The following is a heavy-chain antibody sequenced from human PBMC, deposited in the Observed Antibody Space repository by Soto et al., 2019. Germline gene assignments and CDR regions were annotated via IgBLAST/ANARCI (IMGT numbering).Heavy chain of an antibody. J-gene: IGHJ3*02. CDR1: GFTFSSYA. CDR2: ISSNGGST. V-gene: IGHV3-64D*08. Sequence: GGSLRLSCSASGFTFSSYAMHWVRQTPGKGLEYVSAISSNGGSTYYADSVKGRFTISRDNSKNTLYLQMSSLRAEDTAVYYCVKDFGYYDSSALGAFDIWGQGTMVTVSS. D-gene: IGHD3-22*01. CDR3: VKDFGYYDSSALGAFDI.